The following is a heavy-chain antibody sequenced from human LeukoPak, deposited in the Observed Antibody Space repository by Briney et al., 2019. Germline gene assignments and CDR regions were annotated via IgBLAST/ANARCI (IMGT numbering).Heavy chain of an antibody. D-gene: IGHD3-22*01. CDR1: GFTFSSYG. CDR2: ISGSGGST. Sequence: PGGSLRLSCGASGFTFSSYGMSWVRQAPGKGLEWFSAISGSGGSTYYADSVKGRFTISRDNSKNTLYLQMNSLRAEDTAVYYCAKCLSAAYSSGYYYGNDYWGQGTLVTVSS. V-gene: IGHV3-23*01. J-gene: IGHJ4*02. CDR3: AKCLSAAYSSGYYYGNDY.